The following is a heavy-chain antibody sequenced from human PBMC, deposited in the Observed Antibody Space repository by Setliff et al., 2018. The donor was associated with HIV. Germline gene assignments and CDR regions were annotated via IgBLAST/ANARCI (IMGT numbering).Heavy chain of an antibody. J-gene: IGHJ6*04. CDR3: ARGDTPDV. CDR2: VYARGNT. CDR1: GGSISSDTFY. D-gene: IGHD3-16*01. Sequence: PSETLSLTCTVSGGSISSDTFYWSWIRQPAGKGLEWIGHVYARGNTNYNPSLKSRVTISVDTSKKQFSLKVTSVTAADTAVYYCARGDTPDVWGKGTTVTVSS. V-gene: IGHV4-61*10.